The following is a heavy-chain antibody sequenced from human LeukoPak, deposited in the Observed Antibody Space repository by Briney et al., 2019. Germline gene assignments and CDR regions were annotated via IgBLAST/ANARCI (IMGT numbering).Heavy chain of an antibody. D-gene: IGHD3-22*01. J-gene: IGHJ4*02. V-gene: IGHV4-59*01. CDR2: IYYSGST. CDR1: GGSISSYY. CDR3: ARASRNYDSSGLWYFDY. Sequence: SETLSLTCTVSGGSISSYYWSRIRQPPGKGLEWIGYIYYSGSTNYNPSLKSRVTISVDTSKNQFSLKLSSVTAADTAVYYCARASRNYDSSGLWYFDYWGQGTLVTVSS.